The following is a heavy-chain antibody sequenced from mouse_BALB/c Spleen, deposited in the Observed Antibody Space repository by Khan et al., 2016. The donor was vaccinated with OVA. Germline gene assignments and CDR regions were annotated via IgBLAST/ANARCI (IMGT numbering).Heavy chain of an antibody. CDR1: ESTFTNYG. CDR2: INTYTGEP. Sequence: QVQLVQSGPELKKPGETVKISCKASESTFTNYGMNWVKQAPGKGLKWMGWINTYTGEPTYADDFKGRFAFSLETSASTAYLHIHDLKNEDTATYFWARRNYRYDRYFDVWGAGTTVTVSS. CDR3: ARRNYRYDRYFDV. D-gene: IGHD2-14*01. V-gene: IGHV9-3-1*01. J-gene: IGHJ1*01.